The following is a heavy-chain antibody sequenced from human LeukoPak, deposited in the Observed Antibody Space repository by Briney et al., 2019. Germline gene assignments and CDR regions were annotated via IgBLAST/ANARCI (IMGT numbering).Heavy chain of an antibody. J-gene: IGHJ4*02. D-gene: IGHD3-16*01. CDR3: AKDGGQGADY. V-gene: IGHV3-23*01. CDR1: GFTFSTYA. Sequence: GGSLRLSCADSGFTFSTYAMSWVRQIPGKGLEWVSAISGSDDGTYYADSVKGRFTISRDNSKNTLYLQMNSLRAEDTAVYYCAKDGGQGADYWSQGTLVTVSS. CDR2: ISGSDDGT.